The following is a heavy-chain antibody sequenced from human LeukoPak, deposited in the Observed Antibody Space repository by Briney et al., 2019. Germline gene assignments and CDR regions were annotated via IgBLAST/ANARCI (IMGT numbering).Heavy chain of an antibody. CDR1: GFTFSSYA. CDR2: ISGSGGST. V-gene: IGHV3-23*01. J-gene: IGHJ4*02. D-gene: IGHD2-2*01. CDR3: AKDRLRGIVVVPAAMDY. Sequence: GGSLRLSCAASGFTFSSYAMSWVRQAPGKGLEWVSAISGSGGSTYYADSVKGRFTISRDNSKNTLYLQMNSLRAEDTAVYYCAKDRLRGIVVVPAAMDYWGQGTLVTVSS.